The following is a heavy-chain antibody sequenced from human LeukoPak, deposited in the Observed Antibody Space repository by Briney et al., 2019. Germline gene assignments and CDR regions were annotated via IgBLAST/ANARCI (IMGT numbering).Heavy chain of an antibody. V-gene: IGHV4-38-2*02. CDR3: ARLKGVWFDP. J-gene: IGHJ5*02. CDR2: IYHSGST. Sequence: PSETLSLTCTVSGYSISSGYYWGWIRQPPGKGLEWIGSIYHSGSTYYNPSLKSRVTISVDTSKNQFSLKLSSVTAADTAVYYCARLKGVWFDPWGQGTLVTVSS. CDR1: GYSISSGYY.